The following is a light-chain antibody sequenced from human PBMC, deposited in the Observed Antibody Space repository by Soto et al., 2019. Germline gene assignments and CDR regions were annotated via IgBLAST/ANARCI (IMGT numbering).Light chain of an antibody. V-gene: IGKV3-11*01. Sequence: EIVLTQSPATLSLSPGERATLSCWASQTIYRYLGWYQQIPGQAPRLLISDASNRATGIPARFSGSGSGTDFTLTISSLEPEDFAVYYCQQRSNWPITFGQGTRLEIK. CDR1: QTIYRY. J-gene: IGKJ5*01. CDR3: QQRSNWPIT. CDR2: DAS.